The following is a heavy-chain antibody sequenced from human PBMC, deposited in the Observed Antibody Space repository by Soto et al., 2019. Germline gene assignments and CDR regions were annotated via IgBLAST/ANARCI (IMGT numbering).Heavy chain of an antibody. CDR3: ARRRIAVAIERPYDAFDI. CDR2: IYPGDSDT. J-gene: IGHJ3*02. Sequence: EVQLVQSGAEVKKPGESLKISCKGSGYSFTSYWIGWVRQMPGKGLEWMGIIYPGDSDTRYSPSFQGQVTISADKSISTAYLQWSSLKASDTAMYYCARRRIAVAIERPYDAFDIWGQGTMVTVSS. CDR1: GYSFTSYW. D-gene: IGHD6-19*01. V-gene: IGHV5-51*01.